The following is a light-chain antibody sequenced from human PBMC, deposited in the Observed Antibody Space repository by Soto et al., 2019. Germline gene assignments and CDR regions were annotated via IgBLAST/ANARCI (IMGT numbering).Light chain of an antibody. CDR3: SSYTDTDSYV. V-gene: IGLV2-14*01. Sequence: QSVLAQPASVSGSPGQSITVSCTGTTSDVGAYNYVSWYQQYPGKAPKLIIYEVSNRPSGISDRFSGSKSGNTASLTISGLQTEDEADFYCSSYTDTDSYVFGTGTKATV. CDR1: TSDVGAYNY. CDR2: EVS. J-gene: IGLJ1*01.